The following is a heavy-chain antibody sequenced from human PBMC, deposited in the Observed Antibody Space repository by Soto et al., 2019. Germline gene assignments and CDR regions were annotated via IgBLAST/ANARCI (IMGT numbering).Heavy chain of an antibody. D-gene: IGHD6-13*01. Sequence: SQTLSLTCAISGDSVSSNSAAWNWIRQSPSRGLEWLGRTYYRSKWYNDYAVSVKSRITINPDTSKNQFSLQLNSVTPEDTAVYYCAREFFSSWYSSRYYYYGMDVWGQGTTVTVSS. V-gene: IGHV6-1*01. CDR1: GDSVSSNSAA. CDR3: AREFFSSWYSSRYYYYGMDV. J-gene: IGHJ6*02. CDR2: TYYRSKWYN.